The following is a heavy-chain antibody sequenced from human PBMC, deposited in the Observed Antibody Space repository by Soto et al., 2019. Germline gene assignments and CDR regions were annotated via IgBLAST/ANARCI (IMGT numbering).Heavy chain of an antibody. CDR2: ISSGSNYI. CDR1: GFTFSNYN. CDR3: AEKDEGGSRL. J-gene: IGHJ1*01. D-gene: IGHD2-15*01. Sequence: EVQLAESGGGLVKPGGSLRLSCVASGFTFSNYNMNWVRQAPGKGLEWVSSISSGSNYIVYAESMQGRFTVSRDNAKNSLYLEMSSLRVDDTAVDFFAEKDEGGSRLWGQGTLVNVSS. V-gene: IGHV3-21*01.